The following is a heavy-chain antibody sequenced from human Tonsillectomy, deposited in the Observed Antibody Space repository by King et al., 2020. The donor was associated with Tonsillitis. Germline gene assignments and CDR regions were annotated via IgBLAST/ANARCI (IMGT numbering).Heavy chain of an antibody. CDR1: GFTFSSYS. J-gene: IGHJ2*01. CDR3: ARVLNSDCSGGTCFSYWFFDL. D-gene: IGHD2-15*01. V-gene: IGHV3-21*01. CDR2: ISSSSSYI. Sequence: VQLVESGGGLVKPGGSLRLSCAASGFTFSSYSMNWVRQAPGKGLEWVSSISSSSSYIYYADSVKGRFTISRDNAKNSLYLQMNSLRAEDTAVYYCARVLNSDCSGGTCFSYWFFDLWGRGTLVTVPS.